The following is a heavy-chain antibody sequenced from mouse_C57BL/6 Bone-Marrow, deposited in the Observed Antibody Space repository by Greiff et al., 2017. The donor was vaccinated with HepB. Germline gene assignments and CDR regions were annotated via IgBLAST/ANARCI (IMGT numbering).Heavy chain of an antibody. CDR3: ARSSTMVTTDWYFDV. V-gene: IGHV14-2*01. CDR1: GFNIKDYY. D-gene: IGHD2-1*01. Sequence: VHVKQSGAELVKPGASVKLSCTASGFNIKDYYMHWVKQRTEQGLEWIGRIDPEDGETKYAPKFQGKATITADTSSNTAYLQLSSLTSEDTAVYYCARSSTMVTTDWYFDVWGTGTTVTVSS. CDR2: IDPEDGET. J-gene: IGHJ1*03.